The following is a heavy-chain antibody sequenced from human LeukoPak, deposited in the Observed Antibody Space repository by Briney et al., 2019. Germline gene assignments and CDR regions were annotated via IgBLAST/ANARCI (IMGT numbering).Heavy chain of an antibody. Sequence: PGGSPRLSCAASGFTFSDYYMSWIHQAPGKGLEWISYIISGSIIYYADSVKGRFTVSRDNTKNSLYLQMNSLRAEDTAVYYCARPPWGAYDFKDAFDIWGQGTMVTVSS. CDR3: ARPPWGAYDFKDAFDI. V-gene: IGHV3-11*01. CDR1: GFTFSDYY. J-gene: IGHJ3*02. CDR2: IISGSII. D-gene: IGHD5-12*01.